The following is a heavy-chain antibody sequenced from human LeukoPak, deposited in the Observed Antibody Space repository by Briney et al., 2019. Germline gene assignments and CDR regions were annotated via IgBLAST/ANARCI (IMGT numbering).Heavy chain of an antibody. J-gene: IGHJ4*02. D-gene: IGHD4-11*01. Sequence: ASVKVSCKASGGTFSSYAISWVRQARGQGLEWMGGIIPIFGTANYAQKFQGRVTITADKSTSTAYMELSSLRSEDTAVYYCARDFTVTTGGGFDYWGQGTLVTVSS. CDR1: GGTFSSYA. V-gene: IGHV1-69*06. CDR3: ARDFTVTTGGGFDY. CDR2: IIPIFGTA.